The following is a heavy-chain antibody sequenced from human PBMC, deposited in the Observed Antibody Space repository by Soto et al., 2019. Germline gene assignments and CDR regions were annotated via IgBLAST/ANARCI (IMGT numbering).Heavy chain of an antibody. CDR3: ARRSRLLGYCYRSGCYHFDY. Sequence: SETLSLTCDVSGGSISTTNRWSWVRQSPGKGLEWIGEVYDSGDTNYNPSLRSRLTISVDKSNNQFSLNLSSVTAADTAVYYCARRSRLLGYCYRSGCYHFDYWAHGALVT. J-gene: IGHJ4*01. D-gene: IGHD2-15*01. CDR2: VYDSGDT. CDR1: GGSISTTNR. V-gene: IGHV4-4*02.